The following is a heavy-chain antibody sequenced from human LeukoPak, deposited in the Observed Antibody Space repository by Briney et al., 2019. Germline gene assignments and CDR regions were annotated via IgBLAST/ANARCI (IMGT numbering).Heavy chain of an antibody. J-gene: IGHJ4*02. V-gene: IGHV1-2*02. D-gene: IGHD3-3*01. CDR1: GYTFTGYY. Sequence: ASVKVSCKASGYTFTGYYMHWVRQAPGQGLEWMGWINPNSGGTNYAQKFQGRVTMTRDTSVSTAYMELSRLRSDDTAVYYCATEWFRWGRGSGYAYWGQGTLVTVSS. CDR3: ATEWFRWGRGSGYAY. CDR2: INPNSGGT.